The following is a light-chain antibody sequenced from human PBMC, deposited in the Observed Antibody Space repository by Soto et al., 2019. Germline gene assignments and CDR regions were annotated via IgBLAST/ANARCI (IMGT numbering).Light chain of an antibody. CDR1: NFDIGDSNH. V-gene: IGLV2-14*01. CDR2: GVS. J-gene: IGLJ1*01. CDR3: SSYRRSTHIYV. Sequence: QSALTQPASVSGSPEQSITISCTGTNFDIGDSNHVSWYQQDPGKAPKLIMYGVSIRPSGVSNRFSGSKSGNTASLTISGLQADDEADYYCSSYRRSTHIYVFGTGTKLTVL.